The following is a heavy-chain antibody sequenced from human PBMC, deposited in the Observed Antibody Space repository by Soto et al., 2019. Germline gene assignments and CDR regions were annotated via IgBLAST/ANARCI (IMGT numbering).Heavy chain of an antibody. CDR3: ARERAEVRGVIIPRKTYYGMDV. D-gene: IGHD3-10*01. CDR1: GFTFSSYS. CDR2: ISSSSSTI. V-gene: IGHV3-48*02. J-gene: IGHJ6*02. Sequence: EVQLLESGGGLVQPGGSLRLSCAASGFTFSSYSMNWVRQAPGKGLEWVSYISSSSSTIYYADSVKGRFTISRDNAKNSLYLQMNSLRDEDTAVYYCARERAEVRGVIIPRKTYYGMDVWGQGTTVTVSS.